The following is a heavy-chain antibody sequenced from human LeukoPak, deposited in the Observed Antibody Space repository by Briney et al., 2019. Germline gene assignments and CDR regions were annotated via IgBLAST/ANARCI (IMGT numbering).Heavy chain of an antibody. V-gene: IGHV3-53*01. CDR3: ARAPMTTEDY. D-gene: IGHD4-17*01. CDR1: GFTFSSYS. Sequence: GGSLRLSCAASGFTFSSYSMNWVRQAPGKGLEWVSVIYSGGGTNYADSVKGRFTISRDRSKNTLYLQMNSLRVEDTAVYYCARAPMTTEDYWGQGTLVTVSS. CDR2: IYSGGGT. J-gene: IGHJ4*02.